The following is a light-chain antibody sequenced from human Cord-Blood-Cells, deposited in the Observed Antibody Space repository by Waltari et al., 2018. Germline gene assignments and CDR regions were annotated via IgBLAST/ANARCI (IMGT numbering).Light chain of an antibody. V-gene: IGKV1-5*01. CDR2: DAS. J-gene: IGKJ1*01. CDR1: QSISSW. CDR3: QQYNSYTWT. Sequence: DIQLTQSPSTLSASVGARQTITCRASQSISSWLAWYQQKPGKAPKLLIYDASSLESGVPSRFSGSGSGTEFTLTISSLQPDDFATYYCQQYNSYTWTFGQGTKVEIK.